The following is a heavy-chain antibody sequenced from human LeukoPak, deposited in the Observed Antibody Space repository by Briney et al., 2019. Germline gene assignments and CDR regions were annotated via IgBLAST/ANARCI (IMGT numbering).Heavy chain of an antibody. J-gene: IGHJ6*03. CDR3: AKDCDGGGSCYFDV. CDR1: GFTFSSYA. D-gene: IGHD2-15*01. V-gene: IGHV3-23*01. Sequence: NPGGSLRLSCAASGFTFSSYAMSWVRQAPGKGLEWVSAISGSDGSTYYADSVKGRFTISRDNSKNTLYLQMNSLRAEDTAVYYCAKDCDGGGSCYFDVWGKGTTVTVSS. CDR2: ISGSDGST.